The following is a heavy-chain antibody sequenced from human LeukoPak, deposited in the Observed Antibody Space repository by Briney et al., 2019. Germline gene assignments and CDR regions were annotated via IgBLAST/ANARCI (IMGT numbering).Heavy chain of an antibody. J-gene: IGHJ4*02. D-gene: IGHD2-15*01. CDR1: GGSIISSNW. Sequence: KASETLSLTCTVSGGSIISSNWWSWVRQPPGKGLEWIGEIYHSGTTNYNPSLKSRVTISIDKSENQLSLKLSSVTAADTAVYFCARDPYCTGGSCYHRFDYWGQGTLVTVSS. CDR3: ARDPYCTGGSCYHRFDY. CDR2: IYHSGTT. V-gene: IGHV4-4*02.